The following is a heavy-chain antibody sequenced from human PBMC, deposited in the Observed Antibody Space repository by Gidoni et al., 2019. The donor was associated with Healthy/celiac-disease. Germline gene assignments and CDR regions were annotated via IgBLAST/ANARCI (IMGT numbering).Heavy chain of an antibody. CDR2: IYYSRST. Sequence: QVQLPESGPGLVKPSETLSLTCTASGGSVSSGSYYWSWIRQPPGKGLEWIGYIYYSRSTNYNPALKVQVTISVDTSKNQFSLKLSSMTATDTAVDYCAREEITFGGVIADAFDIWGQGTMVTVSS. D-gene: IGHD3-16*02. CDR3: AREEITFGGVIADAFDI. J-gene: IGHJ3*02. CDR1: GGSVSSGSYY. V-gene: IGHV4-61*01.